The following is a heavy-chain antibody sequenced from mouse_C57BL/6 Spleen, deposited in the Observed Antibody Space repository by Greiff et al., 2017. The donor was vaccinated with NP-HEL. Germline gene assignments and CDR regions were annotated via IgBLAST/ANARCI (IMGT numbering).Heavy chain of an antibody. D-gene: IGHD2-5*01. J-gene: IGHJ2*01. Sequence: GFTFTDYYMSWVRQPPGKALEWLGFIRNKANGYTTEYSASVKGRFTISRDNSQSILYLQMNALRAEDSATYYCARSKDYSTYFDYWGQGTTLTVSS. CDR3: ARSKDYSTYFDY. CDR2: IRNKANGYTT. CDR1: GFTFTDYY. V-gene: IGHV7-3*01.